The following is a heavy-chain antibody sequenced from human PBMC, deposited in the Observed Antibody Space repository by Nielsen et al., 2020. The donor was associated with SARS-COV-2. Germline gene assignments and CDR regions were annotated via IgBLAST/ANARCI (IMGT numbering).Heavy chain of an antibody. CDR1: GFTFSSYA. J-gene: IGHJ4*02. CDR2: IRSKAYGGTT. D-gene: IGHD2-21*02. Sequence: GGSLRLSCAASGFTFSSYAMHWVRQAPGKGLEWVGFIRSKAYGGTTEYAASVKGRFTISRDDSKSIAYLQMNSLKTEDTAVYYCTRVKDGYCGGDCYLPFDYWGQGTLVTVSS. CDR3: TRVKDGYCGGDCYLPFDY. V-gene: IGHV3-49*04.